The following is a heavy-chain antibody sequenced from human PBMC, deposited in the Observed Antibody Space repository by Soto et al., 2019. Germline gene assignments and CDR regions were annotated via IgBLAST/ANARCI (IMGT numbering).Heavy chain of an antibody. CDR3: ANERVGEMATGGYFDY. V-gene: IGHV1-69*01. J-gene: IGHJ4*02. CDR1: GGTFSNGA. CDR2: IIPLFGTP. Sequence: QVQLVQSGAEVKRPGSSVKVSCKISGGTFSNGAFSWVRQAPGQALEWMGGIIPLFGTPSYAQKFQGRVTVTADESSSTVYMELSSLTSEDTAIYYCANERVGEMATGGYFDYWGQGTLVSVSS. D-gene: IGHD3-10*01.